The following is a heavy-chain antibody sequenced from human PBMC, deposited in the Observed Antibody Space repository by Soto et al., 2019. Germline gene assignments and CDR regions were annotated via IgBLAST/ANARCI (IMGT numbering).Heavy chain of an antibody. V-gene: IGHV3-48*02. CDR2: ISSSSSTI. CDR1: GFTFSDYW. J-gene: IGHJ6*02. Sequence: PGGSLRLSCAASGFTFSDYWMHWVRQAPGKGLEWVSYISSSSSTIYYADSVKGRFTISRDNAKNSLYLQMNSLRDEDTAVYYCASFRGYSYYYYGMDVWGQGTTVTVSS. D-gene: IGHD5-18*01. CDR3: ASFRGYSYYYYGMDV.